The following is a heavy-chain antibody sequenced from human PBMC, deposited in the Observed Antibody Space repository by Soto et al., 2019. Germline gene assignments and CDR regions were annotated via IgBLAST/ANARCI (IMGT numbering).Heavy chain of an antibody. J-gene: IGHJ6*02. V-gene: IGHV3-30-3*01. CDR1: GFTFSSYA. Sequence: GGSLRLSCAASGFTFSSYAMHWVRQAPGKGLEWVAVISYDGSNKYYADSVKGRFTISRDNSKNTLYLQMNSLRAEDTAVYYCARESLEWLSRYYYGMDVWGQGTTVTVSS. D-gene: IGHD3-3*01. CDR2: ISYDGSNK. CDR3: ARESLEWLSRYYYGMDV.